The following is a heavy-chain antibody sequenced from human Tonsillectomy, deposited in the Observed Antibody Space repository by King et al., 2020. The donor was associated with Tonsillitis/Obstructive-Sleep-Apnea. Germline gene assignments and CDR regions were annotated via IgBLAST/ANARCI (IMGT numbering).Heavy chain of an antibody. V-gene: IGHV4-34*01. D-gene: IGHD2-2*01. CDR3: AGGDLGYCSSNRCYYVDV. J-gene: IGHJ6*03. CDR2: INHSGST. CDR1: GESFSGYY. Sequence: VQLQQWGAGLLKPSETLSLTCAVYGESFSGYYWSWIRQSPGKGLEWIGEINHSGSTNCNPSLESRVTMSVGTSKSQFSLKLSSVTAADTAVYYCAGGDLGYCSSNRCYYVDVWGKGPRSPSP.